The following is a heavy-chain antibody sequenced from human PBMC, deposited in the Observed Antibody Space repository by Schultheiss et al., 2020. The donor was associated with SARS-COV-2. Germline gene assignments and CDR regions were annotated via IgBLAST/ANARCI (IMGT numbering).Heavy chain of an antibody. J-gene: IGHJ3*02. D-gene: IGHD2-2*01. CDR3: ARGERGYAPAAFDI. Sequence: GGSLRLSCAASGFTFSSYAMHWVRQAPGKGLEWVAVISYDGSNKYYADSVKGRFTISRENAKNSLYLQMNSLRAGDTAVYYCARGERGYAPAAFDIWGQGTMVTVSS. V-gene: IGHV3-30*14. CDR2: ISYDGSNK. CDR1: GFTFSSYA.